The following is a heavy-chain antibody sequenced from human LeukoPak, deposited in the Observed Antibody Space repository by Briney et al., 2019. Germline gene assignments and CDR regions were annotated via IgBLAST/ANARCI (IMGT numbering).Heavy chain of an antibody. V-gene: IGHV4-30-4*01. D-gene: IGHD6-6*01. Sequence: PSETLSLTCTVSGGSISSGDYYWSWIRQPPGKGLEWIGYIYYSGSTYYNPSLKSRVTISVDTSKNQFSLKLSSVTAADTAVYYCAVVDKIPNWFDPWGQGTLVTVSS. J-gene: IGHJ5*02. CDR3: AVVDKIPNWFDP. CDR1: GGSISSGDYY. CDR2: IYYSGST.